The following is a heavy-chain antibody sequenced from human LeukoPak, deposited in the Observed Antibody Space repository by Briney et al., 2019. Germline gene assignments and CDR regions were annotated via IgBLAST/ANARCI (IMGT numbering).Heavy chain of an antibody. J-gene: IGHJ6*02. D-gene: IGHD6-13*01. CDR2: INHSGST. CDR3: ARSRIAAAGTGYV. V-gene: IGHV4-34*01. Sequence: NPSETLSLTCAVYGGSFSGYYWSWIRQPLGKGLEWIGEINHSGSTNYNPSLKSRVTISVDTSKNQFSLKLSSVTAADTAVYYCARSRIAAAGTGYVWGQGTTVTVSS. CDR1: GGSFSGYY.